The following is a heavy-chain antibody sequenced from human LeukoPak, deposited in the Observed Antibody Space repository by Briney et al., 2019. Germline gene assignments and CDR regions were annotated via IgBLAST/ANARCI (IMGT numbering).Heavy chain of an antibody. CDR1: GYTFTSYY. D-gene: IGHD6-13*01. Sequence: SVKVSCKASGYTFTSYYMHWVRQAPGQGLEWMGIINPSGGSTSYAQKFQGRVTMTRDMSTSTVYMELSSLRSEDTAVYYCARDLGGAAAAYYMDVWGKGTTVTVSS. J-gene: IGHJ6*03. CDR3: ARDLGGAAAAYYMDV. V-gene: IGHV1-46*01. CDR2: INPSGGST.